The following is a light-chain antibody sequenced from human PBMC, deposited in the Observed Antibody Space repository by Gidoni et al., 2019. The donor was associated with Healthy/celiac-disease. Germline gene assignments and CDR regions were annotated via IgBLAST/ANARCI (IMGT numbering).Light chain of an antibody. CDR2: WAS. CDR1: PSVLYSSNNKDY. V-gene: IGKV4-1*01. J-gene: IGKJ1*01. CDR3: QQYYSTPRT. Sequence: DIVMTQSPDSLPVSLGERATINCKSSPSVLYSSNNKDYLAWYQQKPGQPPKLLIYWASTRESGVPDRFSGSGSGTDFTLTISSLQAEDVAVYYCQQYYSTPRTFGQGTKVEIK.